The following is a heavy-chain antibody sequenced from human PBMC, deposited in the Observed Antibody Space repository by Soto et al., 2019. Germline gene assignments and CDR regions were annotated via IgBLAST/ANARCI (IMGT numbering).Heavy chain of an antibody. CDR2: IYYSGST. Sequence: SETLSLTCTVSGGSISSGDYYWSWIRQPPGKCLEWIGYIYYSGSTYYNPSLKSRVTISVDTSKNQFWVERSSVIAADTAVYYWARASRSTIVGVVNNYDGMDVWGEGT. CDR1: GGSISSGDYY. CDR3: ARASRSTIVGVVNNYDGMDV. V-gene: IGHV4-30-4*02. J-gene: IGHJ6*01. D-gene: IGHD3-3*01.